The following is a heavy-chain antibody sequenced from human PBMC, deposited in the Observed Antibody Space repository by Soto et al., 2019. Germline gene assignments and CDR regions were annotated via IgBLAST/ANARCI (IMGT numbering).Heavy chain of an antibody. D-gene: IGHD3-3*01. V-gene: IGHV4-34*01. Sequence: SETLSLTCAVYGGSFSDYYWSWIRQPPGKGLEWIAEINHTGSTNYNPSLKSRVTISVDTSKNQFSLKLSSVTAADTAVYYCARGRFDFWSGYPSQNWFDPWGQGTLVTVSS. CDR3: ARGRFDFWSGYPSQNWFDP. CDR2: INHTGST. CDR1: GGSFSDYY. J-gene: IGHJ5*02.